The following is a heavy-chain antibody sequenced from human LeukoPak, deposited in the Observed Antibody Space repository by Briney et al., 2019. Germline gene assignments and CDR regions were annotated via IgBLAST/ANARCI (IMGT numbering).Heavy chain of an antibody. CDR3: ARGGSGYHSSLYYYYYYMDA. CDR1: GGSISSGSYY. Sequence: PSETLSLTCTVSGGSISSGSYYWSWIRQPAGKGLEWIGRIYTSGSTNYNPSLKSRVTISVDTSKNQFSLKLSSVTAADTAVYYCARGGSGYHSSLYYYYYYMDAWGKGTTVTVSS. CDR2: IYTSGST. J-gene: IGHJ6*03. V-gene: IGHV4-61*02. D-gene: IGHD3-3*01.